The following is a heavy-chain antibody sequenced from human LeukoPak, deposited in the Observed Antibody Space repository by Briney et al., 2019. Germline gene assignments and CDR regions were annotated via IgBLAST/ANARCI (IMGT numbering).Heavy chain of an antibody. V-gene: IGHV1-2*02. D-gene: IGHD3-22*01. CDR2: INPNSGGT. Sequence: ASVKVSCKASGYTFNDYYMHWVRQAPGQGLEWMGWINPNSGGTNYAQKFQGRVTMTRDTSISTAYMELSRLRSDDTAVYYCARASYYYDSSGYPGYYFDYWGQGTLVTVSS. CDR3: ARASYYYDSSGYPGYYFDY. CDR1: GYTFNDYY. J-gene: IGHJ4*02.